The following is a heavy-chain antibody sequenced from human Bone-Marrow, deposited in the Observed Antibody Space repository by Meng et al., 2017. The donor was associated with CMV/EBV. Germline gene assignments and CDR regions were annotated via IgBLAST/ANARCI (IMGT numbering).Heavy chain of an antibody. Sequence: ASVKVSCKASGYTFTSYDINWVRQAPGQGLEWMGWISAYNGNTNYAQKLQGRVTMTTDTSTSTAYMELSSLRSEDTAVYYCARVRNTDGMDVWGQGTAVTVYS. CDR2: ISAYNGNT. J-gene: IGHJ6*01. CDR3: ARVRNTDGMDV. V-gene: IGHV1-18*01. CDR1: GYTFTSYD. D-gene: IGHD2-2*02.